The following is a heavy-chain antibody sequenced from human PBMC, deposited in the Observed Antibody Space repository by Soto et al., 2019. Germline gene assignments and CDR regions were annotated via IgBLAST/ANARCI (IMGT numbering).Heavy chain of an antibody. CDR2: ISSSSSYI. D-gene: IGHD3-10*02. Sequence: KGLEWVSSISSSSSYIYYADSVKGRFTISRDNAKNSLYLQMNSLRAEDTAVYYCAIFFFQAEDGIRDVRSVSAFLLNRSSDL. J-gene: IGHJ2*01. CDR3: AIFFFQAEDGIRDVRSVSAFLLNRSSDL. V-gene: IGHV3-21*01.